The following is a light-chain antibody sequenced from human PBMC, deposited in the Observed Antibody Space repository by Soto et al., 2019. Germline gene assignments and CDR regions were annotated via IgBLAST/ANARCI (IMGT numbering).Light chain of an antibody. CDR1: SSDVGGYNY. CDR3: SSYAGRNNLV. CDR2: EVT. V-gene: IGLV2-8*01. Sequence: SVLTQPPSASGSPGQSVTISCTGTSSDVGGYNYVSWYQQHPGKAPKLMIYEVTKRPSGVPDRFSGSKSGNTASLTVSGLQAEDEAYYYCSSYAGRNNLVFGGGTQLTVL. J-gene: IGLJ2*01.